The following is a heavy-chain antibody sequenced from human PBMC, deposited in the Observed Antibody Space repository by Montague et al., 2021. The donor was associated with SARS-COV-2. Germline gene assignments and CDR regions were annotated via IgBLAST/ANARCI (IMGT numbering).Heavy chain of an antibody. V-gene: IGHV4-59*01. CDR2: IYYSGSP. Sequence: SETLSLTCTVSGGSISSYYWSWIRQPPGKGLEWIGNIYYSGSPNYTPSLKSRVTISVDTSKNQFSLRLSSVTAADTAVYYCAREGILWFGDLAPYYYGMDVWSQGTTVTVSS. CDR3: AREGILWFGDLAPYYYGMDV. CDR1: GGSISSYY. J-gene: IGHJ6*02. D-gene: IGHD3-10*01.